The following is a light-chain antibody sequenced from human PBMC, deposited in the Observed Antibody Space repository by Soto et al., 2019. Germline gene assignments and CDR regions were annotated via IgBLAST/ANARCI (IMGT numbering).Light chain of an antibody. CDR3: SSYTSSSTPYV. J-gene: IGLJ1*01. CDR2: EVS. Sequence: QSVLTQPASVSGSPGQSITISCTGTSSDVGGYNYVSWYQQHPGKAPKLMIYEVSNRPSGVSNRFYGSKSGNTASLTISGLQAEDEADYYCSSYTSSSTPYVCGTGTKLTVL. V-gene: IGLV2-14*01. CDR1: SSDVGGYNY.